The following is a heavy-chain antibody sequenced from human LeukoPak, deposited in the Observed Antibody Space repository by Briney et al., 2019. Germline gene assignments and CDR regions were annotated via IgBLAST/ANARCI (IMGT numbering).Heavy chain of an antibody. V-gene: IGHV1-2*02. Sequence: ASVKVSCKASGYTFTGYYMHWVRQAPGQGLEWMGWINPNSGGTNYAQKFQGRVTITADKSTSTAYMELSSLRSEDTAVYYCARPYYYGSGSYDYYYYGMDVWGQGTTVTVSS. CDR2: INPNSGGT. CDR3: ARPYYYGSGSYDYYYYGMDV. D-gene: IGHD3-10*01. CDR1: GYTFTGYY. J-gene: IGHJ6*02.